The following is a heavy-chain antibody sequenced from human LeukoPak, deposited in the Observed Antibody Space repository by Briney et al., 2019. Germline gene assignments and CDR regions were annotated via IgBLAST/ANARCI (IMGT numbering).Heavy chain of an antibody. CDR3: ARAATSRDCSGGSCYSEDY. Sequence: ASVTVSCKASGYTFTSYDINWVRQAPGKGLEWMGWMNPNSGNTDFAQKFQGRVTMSRNTSISTAYMELSSLTSEDTAVYYCARAATSRDCSGGSCYSEDYWGQGTQVTVSS. CDR2: MNPNSGNT. D-gene: IGHD2-15*01. J-gene: IGHJ4*02. V-gene: IGHV1-8*01. CDR1: GYTFTSYD.